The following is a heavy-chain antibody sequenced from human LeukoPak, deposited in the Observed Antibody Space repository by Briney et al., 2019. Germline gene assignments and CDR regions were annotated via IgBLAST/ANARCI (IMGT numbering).Heavy chain of an antibody. V-gene: IGHV1-18*01. J-gene: IGHJ5*01. CDR1: GYTFTSYG. CDR3: ARRGAMTTVTYNWFDS. D-gene: IGHD4-17*01. Sequence: ASVKVSCKASGYTFTSYGISWVRQAPGQGLEWMGWISAYNGNTNYAQKLQGRVTATTDTSTSTAYMELRSLRFDDTAVYYCARRGAMTTVTYNWFDSRGQGTLVTVSS. CDR2: ISAYNGNT.